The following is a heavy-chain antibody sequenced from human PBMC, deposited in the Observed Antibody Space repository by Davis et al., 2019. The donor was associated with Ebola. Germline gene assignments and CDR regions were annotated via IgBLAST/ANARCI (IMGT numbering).Heavy chain of an antibody. J-gene: IGHJ4*02. CDR2: INPSGGST. V-gene: IGHV1-46*01. D-gene: IGHD3-16*01. CDR3: ARDVIPMITFGGVRAFDY. CDR1: GGTFSSYA. Sequence: ASVKVSCKASGGTFSSYAMHWVRQASGQGLEWMGIINPSGGSTSYAQKFQGRVTMTRDTSTSTVYMELSSLRSEDTAVYYCARDVIPMITFGGVRAFDYWGQGTLVTVSS.